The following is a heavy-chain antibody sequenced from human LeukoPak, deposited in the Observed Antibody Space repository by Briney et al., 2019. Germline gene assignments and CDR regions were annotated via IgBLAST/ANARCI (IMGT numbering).Heavy chain of an antibody. CDR1: GFTFSTYA. D-gene: IGHD2-8*02. V-gene: IGHV3-30-3*01. Sequence: PGRSLRLSCAASGFTFSTYAMHWVRQAPGKGLEWVAVMSYDGGNKYYADSVKGRFTISRDNSKSTLYLQMNSLRAEDTAVYYCTRVPDTGPSFDYWGQGTLVTVSS. J-gene: IGHJ4*02. CDR2: MSYDGGNK. CDR3: TRVPDTGPSFDY.